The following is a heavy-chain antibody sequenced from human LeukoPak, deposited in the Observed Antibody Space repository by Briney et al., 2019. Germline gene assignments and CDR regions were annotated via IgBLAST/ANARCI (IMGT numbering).Heavy chain of an antibody. CDR3: TRSHMVRGPKFDY. D-gene: IGHD3-10*01. V-gene: IGHV3-49*03. CDR2: IRSKAYGGTT. Sequence: GRSLRLSCTASGLTFGDYAMSWFHQAPGKGLEWVGFIRSKAYGGTTEYAASVKGRFTISRDDSKSIAYLQMNSLKTEDTAVYYCTRSHMVRGPKFDYWGQGTLVTVSS. CDR1: GLTFGDYA. J-gene: IGHJ4*02.